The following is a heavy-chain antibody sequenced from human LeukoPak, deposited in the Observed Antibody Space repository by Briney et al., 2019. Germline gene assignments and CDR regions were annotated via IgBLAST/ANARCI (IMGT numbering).Heavy chain of an antibody. CDR3: ARYYYDSSGYYRFDY. CDR2: TRDKANGYTT. J-gene: IGHJ4*02. Sequence: GGSLRLSCAASGFTFSDHYMDWVRQAPGKGLEWVGRTRDKANGYTTDYAASVRGRFTISRDDSKNSLHLQMNSLETEDTAVYYCARYYYDSSGYYRFDYWGQGTLVTVSS. V-gene: IGHV3-72*01. CDR1: GFTFSDHY. D-gene: IGHD3-22*01.